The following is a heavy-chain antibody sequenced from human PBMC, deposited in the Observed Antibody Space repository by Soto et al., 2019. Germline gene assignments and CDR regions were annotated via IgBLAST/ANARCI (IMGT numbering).Heavy chain of an antibody. CDR1: GGSISSSSYY. J-gene: IGHJ5*02. CDR2: TYYSGST. D-gene: IGHD3-10*01. CDR3: ARRYGSGSYYNWFDP. V-gene: IGHV4-39*01. Sequence: SETLSLTCTVSGGSISSSSYYWGWIRQPPGKGLEWIGSTYYSGSTYYNPSLKSRVTISVDTSKNQFSLKLSSVTAADTAVYYCARRYGSGSYYNWFDPWGQGTLVTVSS.